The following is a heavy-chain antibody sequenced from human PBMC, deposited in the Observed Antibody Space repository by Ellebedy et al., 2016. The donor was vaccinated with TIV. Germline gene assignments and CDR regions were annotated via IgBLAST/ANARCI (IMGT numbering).Heavy chain of an antibody. D-gene: IGHD5-24*01. Sequence: KVSXXGSGYSFSNHWITWVRQMPGKGLEWMGRINPGDPYADYSPSFQGHVTISADTSISTAYLQWSSLKASDTAMYYCARPQINGYDYWGQGTLVTVSS. CDR2: INPGDPYA. CDR1: GYSFSNHW. V-gene: IGHV5-10-1*01. J-gene: IGHJ4*02. CDR3: ARPQINGYDY.